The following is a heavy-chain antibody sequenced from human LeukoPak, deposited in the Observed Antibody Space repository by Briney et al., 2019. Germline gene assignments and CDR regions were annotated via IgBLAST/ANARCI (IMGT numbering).Heavy chain of an antibody. V-gene: IGHV3-30*02. Sequence: PGGSLRLSCAASGFTFDNYGMHWVRQAPGKGLEWVAFVRYDETNKYYADSVKGRFTISRDNSKNTLYLQMNSLRAEDTAVYYCAKDHFDDGILTGYYNYYYGMDVWGQGTTVTVSS. CDR3: AKDHFDDGILTGYYNYYYGMDV. J-gene: IGHJ6*02. CDR2: VRYDETNK. CDR1: GFTFDNYG. D-gene: IGHD3-9*01.